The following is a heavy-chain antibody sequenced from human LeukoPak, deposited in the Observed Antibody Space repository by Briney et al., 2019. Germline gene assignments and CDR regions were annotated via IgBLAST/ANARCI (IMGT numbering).Heavy chain of an antibody. CDR1: GYSFTSSW. Sequence: GESLKISCKGSGYSFTSSWIGWERPMPGEGLELVGIIYSGDSDTRYSPSFQGQVTITADKSINTAYLQWSSLKASDTAMYYCAIYSNTYYFDHWGQGTLVTVSS. CDR3: AIYSNTYYFDH. V-gene: IGHV5-51*01. CDR2: IYSGDSDT. J-gene: IGHJ4*02. D-gene: IGHD4-11*01.